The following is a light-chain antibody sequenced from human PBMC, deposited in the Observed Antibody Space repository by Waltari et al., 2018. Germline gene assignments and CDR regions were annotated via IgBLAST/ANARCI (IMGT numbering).Light chain of an antibody. CDR1: QNVGTS. CDR3: QQYEDWPRHS. V-gene: IGKV3-15*01. CDR2: GAY. J-gene: IGKJ4*01. Sequence: EIVVTQSPATLPVSPGARVNLSCRASQNVGTSLAWYQQKPGQTPRLLIFGAYSRASGVPARFSGSGSGTDFTLAISSLQSEDFAVYYCQQYEDWPRHSFGGGTKVQIE.